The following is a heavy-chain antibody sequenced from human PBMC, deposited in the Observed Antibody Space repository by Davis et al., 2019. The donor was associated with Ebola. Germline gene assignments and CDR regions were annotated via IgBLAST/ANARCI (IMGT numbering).Heavy chain of an antibody. V-gene: IGHV4-34*01. Sequence: PSETLSLTCAVYGGSFSGYYWGWIRQPPGKGLEWIGSIYYSGSTYYNPSLKSRVTISVDTSKNQFSLKLSSVTAADTAVYYCARAVSSYYYYYMDDWGKGTTVTVSS. D-gene: IGHD5/OR15-5a*01. J-gene: IGHJ6*03. CDR3: ARAVSSYYYYYMDD. CDR1: GGSFSGYY. CDR2: IYYSGST.